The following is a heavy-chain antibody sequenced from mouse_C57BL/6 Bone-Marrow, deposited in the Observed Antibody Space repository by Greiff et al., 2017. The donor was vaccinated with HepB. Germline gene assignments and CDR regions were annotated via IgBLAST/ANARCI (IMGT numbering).Heavy chain of an antibody. CDR2: VYPYNGGT. Sequence: QVQLQQPGAELVKPGASVKLSCKASGYTFTSYWMHWVKQRPGQGLEWIGLVYPYNGGTSYNQKFKGKATLTVDTSSSTAYMELNSLTSEDSAVYYCARTWDWYFDVWGTGTTVTVSS. J-gene: IGHJ1*03. CDR1: GYTFTSYW. CDR3: ARTWDWYFDV. V-gene: IGHV1-64*01. D-gene: IGHD4-1*01.